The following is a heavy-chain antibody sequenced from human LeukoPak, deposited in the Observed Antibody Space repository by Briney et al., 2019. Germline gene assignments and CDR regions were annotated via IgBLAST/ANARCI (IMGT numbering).Heavy chain of an antibody. CDR1: GYTFTSYY. V-gene: IGHV1-46*01. D-gene: IGHD3-22*01. CDR3: ARGGYYDSSGYYYNPPYYFDY. CDR2: INPSGGST. Sequence: ASVKVSCKAYGYTFTSYYMHWVRQAPGQGLEWMGIINPSGGSTSYAQKFQGRVTMTRDMSTSTVYMELSSLRSEDTAVYYCARGGYYDSSGYYYNPPYYFDYWGQGTLVAVSS. J-gene: IGHJ4*02.